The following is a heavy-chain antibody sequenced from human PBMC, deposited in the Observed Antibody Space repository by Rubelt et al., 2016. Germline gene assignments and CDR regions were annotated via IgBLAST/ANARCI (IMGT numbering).Heavy chain of an antibody. D-gene: IGHD3-16*02. Sequence: QAPGKGLEWVSAISGSGGSTYYADSVKGRFTISRDNSKNTLYLQMNSLRAEDTAVYYCAREGITFGGVIVAENEYYFDYWGQGTLVTVSS. CDR2: ISGSGGST. V-gene: IGHV3-23*01. CDR3: AREGITFGGVIVAENEYYFDY. J-gene: IGHJ4*02.